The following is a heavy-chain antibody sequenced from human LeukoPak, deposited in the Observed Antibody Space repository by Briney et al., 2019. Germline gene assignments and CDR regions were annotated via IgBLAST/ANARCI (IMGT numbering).Heavy chain of an antibody. V-gene: IGHV1-18*01. D-gene: IGHD1-26*01. Sequence: ASVKVSCKASGYTFTSYGISWVRQAPGQGLEWMGWISAYNGNTNYAQKLQGRVTMTTDTSTSTAYMELRSLRSDDTAVYYCARWVLRALYPYAFGPWGQGTLVTVSS. CDR1: GYTFTSYG. CDR2: ISAYNGNT. CDR3: ARWVLRALYPYAFGP. J-gene: IGHJ5*02.